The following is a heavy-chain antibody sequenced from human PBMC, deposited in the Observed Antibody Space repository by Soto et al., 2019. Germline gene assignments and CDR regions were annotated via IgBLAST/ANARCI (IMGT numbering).Heavy chain of an antibody. CDR2: IDPSDSYT. CDR1: GYSFTSYW. D-gene: IGHD5-18*01. Sequence: PGESLKISCKGSGYSFTSYWISWVRQMPGKGLEWMGRIDPSDSYTNYSPSFQGHVTISADKSISTAYLQWSSLKASDAAMYYCASGLPDSYGFRFDYYGMDVWGQGTTVTVSS. V-gene: IGHV5-10-1*01. J-gene: IGHJ6*02. CDR3: ASGLPDSYGFRFDYYGMDV.